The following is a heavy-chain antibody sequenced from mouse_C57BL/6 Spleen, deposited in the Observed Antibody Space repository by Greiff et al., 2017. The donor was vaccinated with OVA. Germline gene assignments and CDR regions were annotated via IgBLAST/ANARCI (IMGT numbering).Heavy chain of an antibody. D-gene: IGHD1-1*01. Sequence: QVQLQQSGAELVKPGASVKISCKASGYAFSSYWMNWVKQRPGKGLEWIGQIYPGDGDTNYNGKFKGKATLTADKSSSTAYMQLSSLTSEDSAVYFCAREGIITTVGHYFDYWGQGTTLTVSS. J-gene: IGHJ2*01. CDR1: GYAFSSYW. V-gene: IGHV1-80*01. CDR2: IYPGDGDT. CDR3: AREGIITTVGHYFDY.